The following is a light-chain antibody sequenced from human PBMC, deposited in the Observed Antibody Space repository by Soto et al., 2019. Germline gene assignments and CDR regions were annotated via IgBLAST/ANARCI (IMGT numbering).Light chain of an antibody. J-gene: IGKJ1*01. Sequence: DIQMTQSPSTLSASVGDRVTITCRASQTISTLLAWYQQRPGKAPNLLIYEASSLESGVSSRFSGSGSGTEFTLTISSLQPDDFATYFCQQYSTYPWTFGQGTKVDIK. CDR2: EAS. CDR1: QTISTL. CDR3: QQYSTYPWT. V-gene: IGKV1-5*03.